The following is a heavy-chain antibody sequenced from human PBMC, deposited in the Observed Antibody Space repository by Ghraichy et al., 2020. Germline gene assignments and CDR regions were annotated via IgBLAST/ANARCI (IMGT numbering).Heavy chain of an antibody. J-gene: IGHJ3*02. D-gene: IGHD3-16*02. CDR1: GGSISSGGYY. CDR2: IYYSGST. CDR3: ARVLDYVWGSYRYLDGDAVDT. V-gene: IGHV4-31*03. Sequence: TLSLTCTVSGGSISSGGYYWSWIRQHPGKGLEWIGYIYYSGSTYYNPSLKSRVTISVDTSKNQFSLKLSSVTAADTAVYYCARVLDYVWGSYRYLDGDAVDTWGQGRMVIVSS.